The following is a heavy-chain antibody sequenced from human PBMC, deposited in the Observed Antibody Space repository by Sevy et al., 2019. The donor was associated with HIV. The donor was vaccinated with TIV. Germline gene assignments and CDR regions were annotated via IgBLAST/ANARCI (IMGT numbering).Heavy chain of an antibody. Sequence: ASVKVSCKASGYTFTGYYMHWVRQAPGQGLEWMGWINPNSGGTNYAQKFQGRVTMTRDTSISTAYMELSRLRSDDTAVYYCARESSLSSGWEYLDVWGQWTTVTVSS. CDR2: INPNSGGT. D-gene: IGHD6-19*01. CDR3: ARESSLSSGWEYLDV. CDR1: GYTFTGYY. V-gene: IGHV1-2*02. J-gene: IGHJ6*02.